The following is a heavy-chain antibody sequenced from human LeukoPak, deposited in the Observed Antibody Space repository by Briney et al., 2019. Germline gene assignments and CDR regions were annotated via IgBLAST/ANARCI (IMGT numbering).Heavy chain of an antibody. D-gene: IGHD3-10*01. J-gene: IGHJ6*02. CDR1: GGSFSGYY. CDR3: ARDLMVRGVIPYYYGMDV. CDR2: IYYSGST. V-gene: IGHV4-31*11. Sequence: PSETLSLTCAVYGGSFSGYYWSWIRQHPGKGLEWIGYIYYSGSTYYNPSLKSRVTISVDTSKNQFSLKLSSVTAADTAVYYCARDLMVRGVIPYYYGMDVWGQGTTVTVSS.